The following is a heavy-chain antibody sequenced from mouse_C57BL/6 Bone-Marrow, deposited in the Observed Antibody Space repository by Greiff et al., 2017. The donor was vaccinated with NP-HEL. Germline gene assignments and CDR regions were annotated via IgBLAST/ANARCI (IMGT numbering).Heavy chain of an antibody. J-gene: IGHJ1*03. CDR1: GYSITSGYY. V-gene: IGHV3-6*01. CDR2: ISYDGSN. D-gene: IGHD1-1*01. CDR3: ARCTTVVATRYFDV. Sequence: ESGPGLVKPSQSLSLTCSVTGYSITSGYYWNWIRQFPGNKLEWMGYISYDGSNNYNPSLKNRISITRDTSKNQFFLKLNSVSTEDTATYYCARCTTVVATRYFDVWGTGTTVTVSS.